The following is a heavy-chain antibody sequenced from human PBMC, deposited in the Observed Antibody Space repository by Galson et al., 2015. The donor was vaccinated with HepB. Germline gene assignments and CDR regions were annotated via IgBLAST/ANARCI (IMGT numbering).Heavy chain of an antibody. J-gene: IGHJ5*02. CDR1: GFTFSSYG. V-gene: IGHV3-33*01. Sequence: SLRLSCAASGFTFSSYGMHWVRQAPGKGLEWVAVIWYDGSNKYYADSVKGRFTITRDNSKNTLYLQMNSLRAEDTAVYYCARGSSSGWYLALNWFDPWGQGTLVTVSS. D-gene: IGHD6-19*01. CDR3: ARGSSSGWYLALNWFDP. CDR2: IWYDGSNK.